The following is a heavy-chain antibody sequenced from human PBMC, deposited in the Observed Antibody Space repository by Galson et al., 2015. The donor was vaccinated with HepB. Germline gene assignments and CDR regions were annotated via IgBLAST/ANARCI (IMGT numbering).Heavy chain of an antibody. Sequence: TLSLTCAVYGGSFSGYYWSWIRQPPGKGLEWIGEINHSGSTNYNPSLKSRVTISVDTSKNQFSLKLSSVTAADTAVYYCARLPQHLGFDYWGQGTLVTVSS. CDR2: INHSGST. V-gene: IGHV4-34*01. CDR1: GGSFSGYY. D-gene: IGHD6-13*01. CDR3: ARLPQHLGFDY. J-gene: IGHJ4*02.